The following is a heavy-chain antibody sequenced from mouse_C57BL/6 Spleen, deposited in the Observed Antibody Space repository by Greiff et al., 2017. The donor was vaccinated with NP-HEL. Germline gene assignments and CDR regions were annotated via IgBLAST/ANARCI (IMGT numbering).Heavy chain of an antibody. D-gene: IGHD2-4*01. Sequence: EVQRVESGGGLVKPGGSLKLSCAASGFTFSSYAMSWVRQTPEKRLEWVATISDGGSYTYYPDNVKGRFTISRDNAKNNLYLQMSHLKSEDTAMYYCARYDYDEDFDYWGQGTTLTVSS. CDR2: ISDGGSYT. J-gene: IGHJ2*01. V-gene: IGHV5-4*01. CDR3: ARYDYDEDFDY. CDR1: GFTFSSYA.